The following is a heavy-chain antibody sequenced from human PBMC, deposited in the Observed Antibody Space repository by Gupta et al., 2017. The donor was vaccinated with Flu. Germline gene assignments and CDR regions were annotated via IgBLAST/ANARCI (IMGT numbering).Heavy chain of an antibody. V-gene: IGHV3-23*01. J-gene: IGHJ4*02. CDR2: INGSGGTT. Sequence: APGRGLEWVSDINGSGGTTYYADSVKGRFTISRDNSKNTLYLQMNSLRAEDTAVYYCAKAKSRGSSYDYWGQGTLVTVSS. CDR3: AKAKSRGSSYDY. D-gene: IGHD1-26*01.